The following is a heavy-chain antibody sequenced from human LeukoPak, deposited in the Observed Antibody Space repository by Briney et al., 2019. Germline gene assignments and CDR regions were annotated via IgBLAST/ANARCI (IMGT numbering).Heavy chain of an antibody. D-gene: IGHD5-24*01. Sequence: PSETLSLTCAVYGGSFSGYYGSWIRQPPGKGREWIGEINHSGSTNYNPSPKSRITISVDTSKIQFSLKLSSVTAADTAVYYCACRDGYNYAWFDPWGQGTLVTVSS. V-gene: IGHV4-34*01. CDR1: GGSFSGYY. CDR2: INHSGST. CDR3: ACRDGYNYAWFDP. J-gene: IGHJ5*02.